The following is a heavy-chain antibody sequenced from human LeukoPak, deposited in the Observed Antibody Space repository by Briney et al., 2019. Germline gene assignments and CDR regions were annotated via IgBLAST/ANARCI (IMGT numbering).Heavy chain of an antibody. J-gene: IGHJ5*02. D-gene: IGHD2-15*01. V-gene: IGHV5-10-1*01. CDR2: IDPSDSYT. Sequence: GESLKISCKGSGYSFTSYWISWVRQMPGKGLEWMGRIDPSDSYTNYSPSLQGHVTISADKSISTAYLQWSSLKASDTAMYYCARSFQGYCSGGSCYPPFDPWGQGTLVTVSS. CDR3: ARSFQGYCSGGSCYPPFDP. CDR1: GYSFTSYW.